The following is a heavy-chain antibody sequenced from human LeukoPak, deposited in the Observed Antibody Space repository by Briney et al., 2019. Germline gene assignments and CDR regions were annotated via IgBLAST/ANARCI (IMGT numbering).Heavy chain of an antibody. CDR2: ISAYNGNT. CDR3: ARDPYDSSGYREKSLLDY. Sequence: ASVKVSCKASGYTFTSYGISWVRQAPGQGLEWMGWISAYNGNTNYAQKLQGRVTMTTDTSTSTAYMELRSLRSDDTAVYYCARDPYDSSGYREKSLLDYWGQGTLVTVSS. CDR1: GYTFTSYG. J-gene: IGHJ4*02. D-gene: IGHD3-22*01. V-gene: IGHV1-18*01.